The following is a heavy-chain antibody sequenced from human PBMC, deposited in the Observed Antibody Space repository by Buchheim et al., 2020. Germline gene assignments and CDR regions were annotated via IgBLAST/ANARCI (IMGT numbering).Heavy chain of an antibody. CDR3: AKDRTPDGRYELDY. D-gene: IGHD2-2*01. V-gene: IGHV3-23*01. CDR1: GFTFGTYA. CDR2: IVGGGSGI. J-gene: IGHJ4*02. Sequence: EVQLLESGGGLAQPGGSLRLSCAASGFTFGTYAMNWVRQAPGKGLEWLSVIVGGGSGIHYADAVKGRVTISTDNSKNLLYLQMNSLRGEDTAIYYCAKDRTPDGRYELDYWGRGIL.